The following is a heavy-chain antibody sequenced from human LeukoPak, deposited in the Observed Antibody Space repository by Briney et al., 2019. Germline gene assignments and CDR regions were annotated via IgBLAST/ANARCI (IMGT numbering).Heavy chain of an antibody. J-gene: IGHJ4*02. CDR2: IRSKAHRYAT. CDR1: GFTFNGSA. Sequence: GGSLKLSCATSGFTFNGSALHWVRQASGQGLEWVGRIRSKAHRYATAYAASVKGRLTVSRDDSKNKAYLQMNSLKTEDTAIYYCTRRHYGDYVVDNWGQGTLVTVSS. V-gene: IGHV3-73*01. D-gene: IGHD4-17*01. CDR3: TRRHYGDYVVDN.